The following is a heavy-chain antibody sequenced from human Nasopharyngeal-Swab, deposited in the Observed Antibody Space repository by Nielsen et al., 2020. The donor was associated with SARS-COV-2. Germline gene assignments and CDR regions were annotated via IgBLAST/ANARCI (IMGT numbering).Heavy chain of an antibody. Sequence: ASVKVSCKASGYTFTSYGISWVRQAPGQGLEWMGWISAYNGNTNYAQKLQGRVTMTTDTSTSTAYMELRSLRSDDTAVYYCVRDMGSIFGVVILFDYWGQGTLVTVSS. J-gene: IGHJ4*02. CDR1: GYTFTSYG. D-gene: IGHD3-3*01. V-gene: IGHV1-18*01. CDR3: VRDMGSIFGVVILFDY. CDR2: ISAYNGNT.